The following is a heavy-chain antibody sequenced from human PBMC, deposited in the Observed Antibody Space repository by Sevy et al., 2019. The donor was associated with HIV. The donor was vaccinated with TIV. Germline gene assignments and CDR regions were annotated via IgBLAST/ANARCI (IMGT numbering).Heavy chain of an antibody. CDR2: LKSKAYGGTV. D-gene: IGHD1-1*01. CDR1: GFTFGDYA. CDR3: TRWKGANSIFDF. V-gene: IGHV3-49*04. Sequence: GGSLRLSCATSGFTFGDYAMSWVRQAPGKGLEWVAFLKSKAYGGTVEYAASVRGRFTISRDDSKSIAHLQMNDLKTEDTAIYYCTRWKGANSIFDFWGQRALVTVSS. J-gene: IGHJ4*02.